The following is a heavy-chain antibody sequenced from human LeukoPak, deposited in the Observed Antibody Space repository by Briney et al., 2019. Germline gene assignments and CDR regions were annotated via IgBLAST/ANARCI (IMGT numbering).Heavy chain of an antibody. CDR2: IKGGGNTT. CDR1: GFAFSSFA. Sequence: GGSLRLSCAASGFAFSSFAMGWGRPSPGKGLEWLSTIKGGGNTTYYADCVKCRFIISRDNAKNTLYLHMDSLRTDDTTIYYCTKELHVAVAVADYYYFCMDVWGRGTAVTVSS. V-gene: IGHV3-23*01. D-gene: IGHD6-19*01. CDR3: TKELHVAVAVADYYYFCMDV. J-gene: IGHJ6*03.